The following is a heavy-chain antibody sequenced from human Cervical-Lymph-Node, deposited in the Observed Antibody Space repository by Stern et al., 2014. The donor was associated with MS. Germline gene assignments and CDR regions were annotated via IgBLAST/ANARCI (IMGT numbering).Heavy chain of an antibody. D-gene: IGHD2-21*02. CDR3: AKGRLPGGPGAMDV. Sequence: DQLVESGGGVVQPGRSLRVSCEASGFTFDNYGMHWVRQAPGKGLEWVAFLSYDGGSKEYADSVKGRFTISRDNSNKPMYLQMHNLRPEDTAFLYCAKGRLPGGPGAMDVWGQGTTVAVSS. CDR1: GFTFDNYG. J-gene: IGHJ6*02. V-gene: IGHV3-30*18. CDR2: LSYDGGSK.